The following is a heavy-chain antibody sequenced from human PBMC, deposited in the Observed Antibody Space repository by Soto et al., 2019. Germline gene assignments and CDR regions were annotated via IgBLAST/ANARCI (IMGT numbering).Heavy chain of an antibody. CDR1: GFTFSNDG. D-gene: IGHD3-9*01. Sequence: EVQLVESGGDLVQPGGSLRLSCAASGFTFSNDGMNWVLQAPGKGLEWVSYISSSSSPIYYADSVKGRFTISRDNARNSLYLEMNSLRDEDTAVYYCGRDAQRLVRGIAFDIWGQGTMVTVSS. CDR2: ISSSSSPI. CDR3: GRDAQRLVRGIAFDI. V-gene: IGHV3-48*02. J-gene: IGHJ3*02.